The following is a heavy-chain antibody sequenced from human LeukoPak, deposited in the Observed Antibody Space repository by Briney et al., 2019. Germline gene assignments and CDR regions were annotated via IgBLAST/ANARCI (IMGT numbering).Heavy chain of an antibody. V-gene: IGHV3-21*01. D-gene: IGHD3-3*01. CDR1: GFTFSSYS. CDR3: ARAPPDFWSGYLYFDY. CDR2: ISSSSSYI. J-gene: IGHJ4*02. Sequence: GGSLRLSCAASGFTFSSYSMNWVRQAPGKGLEWVSSISSSSSYIYYADSVKGRFTTSRDNAKNSLYLQMNSLRAEDTAVYYCARAPPDFWSGYLYFDYWGQGTLVTVSS.